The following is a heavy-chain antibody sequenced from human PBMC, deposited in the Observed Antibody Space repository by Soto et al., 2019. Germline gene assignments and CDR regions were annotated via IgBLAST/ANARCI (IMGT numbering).Heavy chain of an antibody. V-gene: IGHV1-69*01. CDR1: GGTFSSYA. CDR3: ASEVTHHIVVVAATIWFDP. D-gene: IGHD2-15*01. J-gene: IGHJ5*02. Sequence: QVQLVQSGAEVKKPGSSVKVSCKASGGTFSSYAISWVRQAPGQGLEWMGGIIPIFGTANYAQKFQGRVTITADESTRPAYRELSSLRSEDTAVYYCASEVTHHIVVVAATIWFDPWGQGSLVTVSS. CDR2: IIPIFGTA.